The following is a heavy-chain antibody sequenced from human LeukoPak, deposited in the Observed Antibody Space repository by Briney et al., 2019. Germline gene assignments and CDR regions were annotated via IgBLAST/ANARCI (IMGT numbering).Heavy chain of an antibody. V-gene: IGHV3-43*02. CDR3: AKDRGTSWLGFDY. Sequence: GGSLRLSCAVSGFTFGDYAMHWVRQAPGKGLEWVSLISGDGDNTYYADSVKGRFTISRDNSKNSLYLQMNSLRTEDTALYYCAKDRGTSWLGFDYWGQGTLVTVSS. CDR2: ISGDGDNT. D-gene: IGHD6-13*01. J-gene: IGHJ4*02. CDR1: GFTFGDYA.